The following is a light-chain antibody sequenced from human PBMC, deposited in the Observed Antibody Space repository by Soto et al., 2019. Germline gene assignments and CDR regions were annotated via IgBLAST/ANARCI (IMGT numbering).Light chain of an antibody. CDR2: DAS. J-gene: IGKJ1*01. V-gene: IGKV1-5*01. Sequence: DIEMTQSPSTLSASVGDRVTITCRASQSISTLLAWYQQKPGKAPKLLIYDASSLESGVQSRFSGSGSGTEFTLTISSLQPDDFATYYCKQYNSYSRTFGQGTKVDIK. CDR3: KQYNSYSRT. CDR1: QSISTL.